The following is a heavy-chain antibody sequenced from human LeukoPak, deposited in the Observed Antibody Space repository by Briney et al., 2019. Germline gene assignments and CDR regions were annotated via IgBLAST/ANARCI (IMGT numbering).Heavy chain of an antibody. V-gene: IGHV4-61*01. D-gene: IGHD3-3*01. CDR1: GGSVSSGSYY. J-gene: IGHJ4*02. CDR3: ARAPYYDFWSGYGFFDY. CDR2: IYYSGST. Sequence: SETLSLTCTVSGGSVSSGSYYWSRIRQPPGNGLEWIGYIYYSGSTNYNPSLKSRVTISVDTSKNQFSLKLSSVTAADTAVYYCARAPYYDFWSGYGFFDYWGQGTLVTVSS.